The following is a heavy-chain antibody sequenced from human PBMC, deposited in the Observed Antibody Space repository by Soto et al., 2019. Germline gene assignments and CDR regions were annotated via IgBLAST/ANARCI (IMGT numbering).Heavy chain of an antibody. V-gene: IGHV4-39*01. CDR3: ARVCYSSGWYSWFDP. CDR1: GDSVSGSAFY. CDR2: VYIGSVHYSGST. J-gene: IGHJ5*02. Sequence: SETLSLTCTVSGDSVSGSAFYWGWIRQPPGKGLEWIGSVYIGSVHYSGSTYSNPSLKSRVTISVDTSKNQFSLKLISATAADTALYYCARVCYSSGWYSWFDPWGQGTLVTVSS. D-gene: IGHD6-19*01.